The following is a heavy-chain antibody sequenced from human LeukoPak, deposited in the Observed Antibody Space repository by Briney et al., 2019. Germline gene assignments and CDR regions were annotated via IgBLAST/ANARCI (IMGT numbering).Heavy chain of an antibody. Sequence: PGGSLRLSCAASGFSFNNYAMSWVRQAPGKGLECVSIIIASSGSTFYADSVKGRFTISRDNSKNTLCLQMNSLRVEDTAVYYCVKGGYDYVEVAYFDFWGQGTLVTVSS. CDR3: VKGGYDYVEVAYFDF. V-gene: IGHV3-23*01. D-gene: IGHD5-12*01. CDR1: GFSFNNYA. CDR2: IIASSGST. J-gene: IGHJ4*02.